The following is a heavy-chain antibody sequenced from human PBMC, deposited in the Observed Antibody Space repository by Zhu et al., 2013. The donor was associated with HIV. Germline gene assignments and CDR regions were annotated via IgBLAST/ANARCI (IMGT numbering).Heavy chain of an antibody. Sequence: QVQLVQSGAEVKKPGASVKVSCKASGYTFTGYYMHWVRQAPGQGLEWMGWINPNSGGTNYAQKFQGRVTMTRDTSISTAYMELSRLRSDDTAVYYCARDLYLAVAGDAFDIWGQGTMVTVSS. CDR3: ARDLYLAVAGDAFDI. J-gene: IGHJ3*02. CDR1: GYTFTGYY. D-gene: IGHD6-19*01. CDR2: INPNSGGT. V-gene: IGHV1-2*02.